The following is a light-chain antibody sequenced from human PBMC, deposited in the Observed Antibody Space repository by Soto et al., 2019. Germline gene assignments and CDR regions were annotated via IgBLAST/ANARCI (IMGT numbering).Light chain of an antibody. CDR1: QSVSNNY. CDR2: GAS. V-gene: IGKV3-20*01. Sequence: EIVLMQSPGTLSLSPGERATLSCRASQSVSNNYVAWYQQKPGQAPRLLIAGASSRATCSPDRFSGSGSGTDFTLTISRLEPQDFAVYYCQQYGSSPPLTFGGGTKVEIK. CDR3: QQYGSSPPLT. J-gene: IGKJ4*01.